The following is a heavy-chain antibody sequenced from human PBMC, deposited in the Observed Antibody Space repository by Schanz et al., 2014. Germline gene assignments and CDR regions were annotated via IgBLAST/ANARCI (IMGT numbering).Heavy chain of an antibody. CDR3: AREYSSYGTVYY. Sequence: MQLLESGGGVAQPGRSLRLSCAASGFTFSSYGMHWVRQAPGKGLEWVAVILYDGSNKYYADSVKGRFTISRDNSKNTLYLQMNSLRVEDTALYYCAREYSSYGTVYYWGQGTLVTVSS. CDR1: GFTFSSYG. D-gene: IGHD5-12*01. CDR2: ILYDGSNK. J-gene: IGHJ4*02. V-gene: IGHV3-30*03.